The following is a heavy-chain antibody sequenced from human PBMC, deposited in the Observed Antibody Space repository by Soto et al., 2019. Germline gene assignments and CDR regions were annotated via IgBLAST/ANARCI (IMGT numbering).Heavy chain of an antibody. D-gene: IGHD1-1*01. J-gene: IGHJ4*02. CDR3: ARVGTAGDFRPFDY. CDR2: ISAYNGNT. V-gene: IGHV1-18*01. Sequence: VSVKVSCNASGYTFTSYGISLVRQAPGQGLEWMGWISAYNGNTNYAQKLQGRVTMTTDTSTSTAYMELRSLRSDDTAVYYCARVGTAGDFRPFDYWGQGTLVTVSS. CDR1: GYTFTSYG.